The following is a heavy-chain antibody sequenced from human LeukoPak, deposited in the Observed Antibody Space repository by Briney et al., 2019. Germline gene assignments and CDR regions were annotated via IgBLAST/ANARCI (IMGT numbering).Heavy chain of an antibody. CDR3: ARDLVLDGDYGAYYFDY. D-gene: IGHD4-17*01. V-gene: IGHV1-46*01. J-gene: IGHJ4*02. Sequence: ASVKVSRKASGYTFTSHYMHWVRQAPGQGLEWMGIINPSGGSTSYAQKFQGRVTMTRDTSTSTVYMELSSLRSEDTAVYYCARDLVLDGDYGAYYFDYWGQGTLVTVSS. CDR2: INPSGGST. CDR1: GYTFTSHY.